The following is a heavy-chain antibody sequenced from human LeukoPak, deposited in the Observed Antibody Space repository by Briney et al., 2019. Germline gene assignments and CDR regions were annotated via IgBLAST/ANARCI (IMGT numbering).Heavy chain of an antibody. D-gene: IGHD1-1*01. Sequence: SETLSLTCIVSGGSISSSSYYWGWIRQPPGKGLEWIGSVYYNGDTYYNPSLKSRVTISADTSKNQFSLRLNSVTAADTAVYYCARDSLRIQTGTTPWGQGILVTVSS. CDR3: ARDSLRIQTGTTP. J-gene: IGHJ5*02. CDR2: VYYNGDT. CDR1: GGSISSSSYY. V-gene: IGHV4-39*07.